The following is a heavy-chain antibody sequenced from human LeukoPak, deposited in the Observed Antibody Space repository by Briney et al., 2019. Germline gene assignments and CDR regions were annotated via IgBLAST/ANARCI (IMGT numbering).Heavy chain of an antibody. CDR2: IKEDGSHK. D-gene: IGHD1-1*01. J-gene: IGHJ4*02. V-gene: IGHV3-7*01. CDR3: VRDESAVPTFRFDY. Sequence: GGSLRLSCAVSGFSFSNYWMSWVRQAPGKGLEGVGDIKEDGSHKNYVGSVKGRFTISRDNAKNSLYLEMNSLRAEDTAVYYCVRDESAVPTFRFDYWGQGTLVTVSS. CDR1: GFSFSNYW.